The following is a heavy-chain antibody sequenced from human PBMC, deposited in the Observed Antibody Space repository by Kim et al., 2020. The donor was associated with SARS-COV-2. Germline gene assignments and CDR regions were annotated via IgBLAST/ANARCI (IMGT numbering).Heavy chain of an antibody. CDR2: ISNSGGST. V-gene: IGHV3-23*01. Sequence: GGSLRLSCATSGFTFSSHAMSWVRQAPGKGLEWVSVISNSGGSTYYADSVKGRFTISRDNSKNTLYLQMNSLRAEDTAVYYCAKPERPSTVVTPVGFWGQGTLVTVSS. D-gene: IGHD4-17*01. J-gene: IGHJ4*02. CDR1: GFTFSSHA. CDR3: AKPERPSTVVTPVGF.